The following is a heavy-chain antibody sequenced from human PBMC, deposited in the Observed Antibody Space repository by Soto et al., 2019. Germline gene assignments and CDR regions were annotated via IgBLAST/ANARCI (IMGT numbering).Heavy chain of an antibody. V-gene: IGHV3-30-3*01. CDR3: AREYYYDSSGYYTSDGMDV. J-gene: IGHJ6*02. Sequence: QVQLVESGGGVVQPGRSLRLSCAASGFTFSSYAMHWVRQAPGKGLEWVAVISYDGSNKYYADSVKGRFTISRDNSKNTLYLQMSSLRAEDTAVYYCAREYYYDSSGYYTSDGMDVWGQGTTVTVSS. CDR2: ISYDGSNK. D-gene: IGHD3-22*01. CDR1: GFTFSSYA.